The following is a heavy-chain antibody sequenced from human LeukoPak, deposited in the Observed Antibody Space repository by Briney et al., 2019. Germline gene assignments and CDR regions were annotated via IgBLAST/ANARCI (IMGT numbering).Heavy chain of an antibody. CDR3: ARLSGRCIGGRCYRVFGMDV. CDR2: IHYSGTT. Sequence: SETLSLTCTVSGGSISSGSYQWGWLRQPPGKGLEWIGSIHYSGTTHYKPSLKSRVTTSVDTSKNQFSLKLTSVIAADSAVYYWARLSGRCIGGRCYRVFGMDV. CDR1: GGSISSGSYQ. D-gene: IGHD2-15*01. J-gene: IGHJ6*01. V-gene: IGHV4-39*01.